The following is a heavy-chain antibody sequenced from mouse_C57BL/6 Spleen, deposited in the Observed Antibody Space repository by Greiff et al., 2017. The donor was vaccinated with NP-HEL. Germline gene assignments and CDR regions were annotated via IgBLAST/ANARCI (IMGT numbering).Heavy chain of an antibody. CDR2: IYPGDGDT. D-gene: IGHD3-1*01. J-gene: IGHJ2*01. CDR1: GYAFSSYW. Sequence: VQLKESGAELVKPGASVKISCKASGYAFSSYWMNWVKQRPGKGLEWIGQIYPGDGDTNYNGKFKGKATLTADKSSSTAYMQLSSLTSEDSAVYFCARSGSPTPVVDYWGQGTTLTVSS. CDR3: ARSGSPTPVVDY. V-gene: IGHV1-80*01.